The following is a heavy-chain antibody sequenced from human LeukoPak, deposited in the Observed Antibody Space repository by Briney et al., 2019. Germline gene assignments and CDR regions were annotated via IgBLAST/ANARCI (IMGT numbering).Heavy chain of an antibody. CDR3: ARDFSRCSGGSCYSIDYGDYALDY. D-gene: IGHD2-15*01. CDR1: GFTFSSYS. V-gene: IGHV3-21*01. J-gene: IGHJ4*02. CDR2: ISSSSSYI. Sequence: PGGSLRLSCAASGFTFSSYSMNWVRQAPGKGLEWVSSISSSSSYIYYADSVKGRFTISRDNAKNSLYLQMNSLRAEDTAVYYCARDFSRCSGGSCYSIDYGDYALDYWGQGTLVTVSS.